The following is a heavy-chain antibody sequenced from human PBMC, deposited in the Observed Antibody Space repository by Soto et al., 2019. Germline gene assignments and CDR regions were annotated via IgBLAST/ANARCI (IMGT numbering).Heavy chain of an antibody. CDR1: GFTFSSYS. J-gene: IGHJ6*02. CDR2: ISSSSSTI. CDR3: ARASRDVEQLGYYYYYGMDV. D-gene: IGHD6-6*01. V-gene: IGHV3-48*02. Sequence: EVQLVESGGGLVQPGGSLRLSCADSGFTFSSYSMNWVRQAPGKGLEWVSYISSSSSTIYYADSVKGRFTISRDNAKNSLYLQMNSLRDEDTAVYYCARASRDVEQLGYYYYYGMDVWGQGTTVTVSS.